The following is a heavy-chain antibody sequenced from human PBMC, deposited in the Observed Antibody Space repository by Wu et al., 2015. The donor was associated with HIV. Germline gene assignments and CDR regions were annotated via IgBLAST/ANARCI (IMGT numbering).Heavy chain of an antibody. D-gene: IGHD3-10*01. CDR2: ISAYNGNT. Sequence: QVQLVQSGAEVKRPGASVKVSCKASGYTFTSYGISWVRQAPGQGLEWMGWISAYNGNTNYAQKLQGRVTMTTDTSTSTAYMELRSLRSDDTAVYYCAREETITMVRLHGMDVWGQGTTVTVSS. V-gene: IGHV1-18*01. J-gene: IGHJ6*02. CDR1: GYTFTSYG. CDR3: AREETITMVRLHGMDV.